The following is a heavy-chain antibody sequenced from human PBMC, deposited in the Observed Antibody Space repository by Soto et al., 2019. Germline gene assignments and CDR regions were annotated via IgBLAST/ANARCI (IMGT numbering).Heavy chain of an antibody. CDR2: ISSSSSYI. Sequence: GGSQRLSCAASGFTCSSYSMNWVRQAPGKGLEWVSSISSSSSYIYYADSVKGRFTISRDNAKNSLYLQMNSLRAEDTAVYYCARDLDSSSWYYFDYWGQGTLVTVSS. V-gene: IGHV3-21*01. CDR3: ARDLDSSSWYYFDY. CDR1: GFTCSSYS. J-gene: IGHJ4*02. D-gene: IGHD6-13*01.